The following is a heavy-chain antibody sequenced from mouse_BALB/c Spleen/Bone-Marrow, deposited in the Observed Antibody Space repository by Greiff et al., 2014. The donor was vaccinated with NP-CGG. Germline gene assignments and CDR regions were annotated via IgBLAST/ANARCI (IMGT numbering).Heavy chain of an antibody. D-gene: IGHD3-2*01. CDR2: INPYNDGT. CDR3: ARSRQLGLPYYFDY. V-gene: IGHV1-14*01. CDR1: GYTFTSYV. Sequence: EVQLQQSGPELVKPGASVKMSCKASGYTFTSYVMHWVKQKPGQGLEWIGYINPYNDGTKYNEKFKGKATLTSDKSSSTAYMELSSLTSEDSAVYYCARSRQLGLPYYFDYWGQGTTLTVSS. J-gene: IGHJ2*01.